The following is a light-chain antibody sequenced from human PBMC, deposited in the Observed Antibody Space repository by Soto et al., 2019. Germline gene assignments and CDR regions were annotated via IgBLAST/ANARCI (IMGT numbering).Light chain of an antibody. V-gene: IGKV3-11*01. J-gene: IGKJ5*01. CDR1: QSVNSY. Sequence: EIVLTQSPATLSLSPGERATLSCRASQSVNSYLAWYQQKPGQAPRLLIYDASNRATGIPARFSGSGSGTDFTLTISSLEPEDFAVYYWQQRSNWPLITFAQGTRLEIK. CDR2: DAS. CDR3: QQRSNWPLIT.